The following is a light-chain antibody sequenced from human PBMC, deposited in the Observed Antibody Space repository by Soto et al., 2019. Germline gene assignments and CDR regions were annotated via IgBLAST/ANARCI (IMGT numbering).Light chain of an antibody. CDR3: QAWDSHTVI. J-gene: IGLJ2*01. V-gene: IGLV3-1*01. CDR2: QDS. Sequence: SYELTQPPSLSVSPGQTASITCSGDKLGNRYACWYQQKAGQSPVLVIYQDSRRPSGIPERFSASNSGNTATLTISGTQAMDEADYYCQAWDSHTVIFGGGTKLTVL. CDR1: KLGNRY.